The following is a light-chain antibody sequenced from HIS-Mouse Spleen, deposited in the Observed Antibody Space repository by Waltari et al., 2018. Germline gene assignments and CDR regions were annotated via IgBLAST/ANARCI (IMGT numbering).Light chain of an antibody. J-gene: IGLJ2*01. CDR3: CSYAGSSTFVVV. CDR1: SSAVGSYNL. CDR2: EGS. V-gene: IGLV2-23*03. Sequence: QSALTQPASVSGSPGQSITISCTGTSSAVGSYNLVSWYQQHPGKAPKLMIYEGSKRPSWVSNRFSGSKSGNTASLTISGLQAEDEADYYCCSYAGSSTFVVVFGGGTKLTVL.